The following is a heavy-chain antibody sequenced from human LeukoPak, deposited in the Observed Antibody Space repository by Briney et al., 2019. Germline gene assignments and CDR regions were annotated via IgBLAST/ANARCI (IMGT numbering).Heavy chain of an antibody. Sequence: SETLSLTCTVSGGSISSYYWSWIRQPPGKGLEWIGYIYYSGNTNYNPSLKSRVTISVDTSKNQFSLKLSSVTAADTAVYYCARQEGGSYYPHYHYYGMDVWGQGTTVTVSS. V-gene: IGHV4-59*08. J-gene: IGHJ6*02. CDR1: GGSISSYY. D-gene: IGHD3-16*01. CDR2: IYYSGNT. CDR3: ARQEGGSYYPHYHYYGMDV.